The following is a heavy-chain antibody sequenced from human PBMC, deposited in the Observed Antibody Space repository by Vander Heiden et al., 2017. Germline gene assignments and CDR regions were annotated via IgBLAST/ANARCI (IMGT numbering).Heavy chain of an antibody. CDR1: GFTFSSSW. J-gene: IGHJ5*02. D-gene: IGHD3-22*01. Sequence: EVQLVESGGGLVKPGGSLRLSCAASGFTFSSSWVHWGRQVRVKGLLWVSLVKKDAIYTTDADSVKRQFTISRDNAKNTLYLQMNSLRAEYTAVYYCATGGSGFFTTWGRVTLVTVSS. CDR2: VKKDAIYT. V-gene: IGHV3-74*01. CDR3: ATGGSGFFTT.